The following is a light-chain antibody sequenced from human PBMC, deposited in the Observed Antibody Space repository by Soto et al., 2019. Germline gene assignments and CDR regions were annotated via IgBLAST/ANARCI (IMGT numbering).Light chain of an antibody. J-gene: IGKJ4*01. Sequence: EIVMPQSPATLSVSPGERATLSCRASQTVSSNLAWYQQKHGQAPRLLISDASTRATCIPVRFRGSGSGTEYTLTISSLQSEDSAVYYCHQYNNWLALTFGRGTKVEIK. CDR2: DAS. CDR3: HQYNNWLALT. V-gene: IGKV3-15*01. CDR1: QTVSSN.